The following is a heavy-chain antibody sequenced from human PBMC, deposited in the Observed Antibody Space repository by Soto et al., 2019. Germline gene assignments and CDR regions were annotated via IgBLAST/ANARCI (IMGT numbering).Heavy chain of an antibody. CDR2: ISGSGGST. CDR1: GFTFSSYA. V-gene: IGHV3-23*01. CDR3: AKGGGYSYGYDYYYYYYMEV. J-gene: IGHJ6*03. Sequence: GGSLRLSCAASGFTFSSYAMSWVRQAPGKGLEWVSAISGSGGSTYYADSVKGRFTISRDNSKNTLYLQMNSLRAEDTAVYYCAKGGGYSYGYDYYYYYYMEVWGKGTTVTVSS. D-gene: IGHD5-18*01.